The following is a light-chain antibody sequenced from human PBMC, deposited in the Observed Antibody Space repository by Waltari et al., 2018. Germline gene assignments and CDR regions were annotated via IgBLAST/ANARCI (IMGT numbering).Light chain of an antibody. Sequence: DIVMTQSPDSLAVSLGERATIPRKSSQSVVSSYNYKNYIGWYHQRPGQPPRLLIYLASSRESGVPDRFSGSESGTDFTLTISSLQAEDVALYYCQQYYSTPYTFGQGTKLEIK. CDR3: QQYYSTPYT. CDR2: LAS. CDR1: QSVVSSYNYKNY. V-gene: IGKV4-1*01. J-gene: IGKJ2*01.